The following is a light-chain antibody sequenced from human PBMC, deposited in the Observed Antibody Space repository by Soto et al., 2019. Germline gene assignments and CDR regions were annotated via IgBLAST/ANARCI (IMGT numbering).Light chain of an antibody. CDR2: GAS. J-gene: IGKJ2*01. Sequence: EIVLTQSPGTLSLSPGEKATLSCRASQSVTSSYLAWYQQAPGQAPRLLIYGASRRATGIPDRFSGSGSGRDFSLTISRLEPEDFAVYYCQQYESSPYTFGQGTRLEIK. CDR3: QQYESSPYT. CDR1: QSVTSSY. V-gene: IGKV3-20*01.